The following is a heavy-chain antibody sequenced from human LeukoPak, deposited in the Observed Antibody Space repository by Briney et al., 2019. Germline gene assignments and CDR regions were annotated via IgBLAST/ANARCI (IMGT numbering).Heavy chain of an antibody. CDR3: ARVYDSSGYYAYYYGMDV. CDR2: INSDGSST. Sequence: GGSLRLSCAASGFTFSSYWMHWVRQAPGKGLVWVSRINSDGSSTSYADSVKGRFTISRDNAKNTLYLQMNSLRAEDTAVYYCARVYDSSGYYAYYYGMDVWGQGTTVTVAS. J-gene: IGHJ6*02. CDR1: GFTFSSYW. V-gene: IGHV3-74*01. D-gene: IGHD3-22*01.